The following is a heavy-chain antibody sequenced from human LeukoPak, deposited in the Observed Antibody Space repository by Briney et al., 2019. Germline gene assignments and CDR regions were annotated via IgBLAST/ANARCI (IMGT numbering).Heavy chain of an antibody. CDR2: IYYSEST. V-gene: IGHV4-59*08. Sequence: MSSETLSLTCTVSGGSISSYYWSWIRQPPGKGLEWIGYIYYSESTNYNPSLKSRVTISVDTSKNQFSLKLSSVTAADTAVYYCARRRYMAYFDYWGQGTLVTVSS. J-gene: IGHJ4*02. CDR3: ARRRYMAYFDY. D-gene: IGHD5-18*01. CDR1: GGSISSYY.